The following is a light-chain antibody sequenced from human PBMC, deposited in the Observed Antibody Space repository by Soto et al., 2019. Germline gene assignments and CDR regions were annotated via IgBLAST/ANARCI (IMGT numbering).Light chain of an antibody. Sequence: DIQMTQSPSSLSASVGDTVTVTCRASQPIGTSLHWYQQKPGKAPKFLIYQASILQSGVPSRFSGSGSGTDYTLTISSLQPEDFATYYCQQSYRTPTFGQGTRLEIK. CDR1: QPIGTS. J-gene: IGKJ5*01. V-gene: IGKV1-39*01. CDR2: QAS. CDR3: QQSYRTPT.